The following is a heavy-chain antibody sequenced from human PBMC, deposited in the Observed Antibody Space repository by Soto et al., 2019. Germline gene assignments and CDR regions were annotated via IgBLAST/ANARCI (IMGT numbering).Heavy chain of an antibody. J-gene: IGHJ5*02. D-gene: IGHD4-17*01. V-gene: IGHV3-21*01. CDR2: ISYSSTSGYI. CDR3: ARGATTGASHWFDP. CDR1: GFTSSYFT. Sequence: GGSLRLSCAASGFTSSYFTMNWVRQAPGKGLEWVSSISYSSTSGYIYYAESVKGRFTISRDNAKNSLSLQMNSLRAEDTAVYYCARGATTGASHWFDPWGQGTLVTVSS.